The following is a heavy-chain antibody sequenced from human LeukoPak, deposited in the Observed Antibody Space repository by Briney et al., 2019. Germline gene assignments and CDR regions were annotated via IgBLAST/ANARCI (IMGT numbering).Heavy chain of an antibody. D-gene: IGHD2-2*01. Sequence: GGSLRLSCAASGFTVSSNYMSWVRQAPGRGLEWVSVIYSGGSTYYADSVKGRFTISRDNSKNTLYLQMNSLRAEDTAVYYCAKEVGTYCSSISCHYYYYGMDVWGQGTTVTVSS. CDR2: IYSGGST. V-gene: IGHV3-66*01. J-gene: IGHJ6*02. CDR1: GFTVSSNY. CDR3: AKEVGTYCSSISCHYYYYGMDV.